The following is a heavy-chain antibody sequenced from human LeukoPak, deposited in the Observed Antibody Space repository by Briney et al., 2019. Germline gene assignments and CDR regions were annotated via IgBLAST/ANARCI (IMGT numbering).Heavy chain of an antibody. Sequence: GRSLRLSCAAPGFTFSSYGMHWVRQAPGKGLEWVAVISYDGSNKYYADSVKGRFTISRDNSKNTLYLQMNSLRAEDTAVYYCAKDLSLRYQYYFDYWGQGTLVTVSS. CDR2: ISYDGSNK. D-gene: IGHD4-17*01. CDR3: AKDLSLRYQYYFDY. V-gene: IGHV3-30*18. CDR1: GFTFSSYG. J-gene: IGHJ4*02.